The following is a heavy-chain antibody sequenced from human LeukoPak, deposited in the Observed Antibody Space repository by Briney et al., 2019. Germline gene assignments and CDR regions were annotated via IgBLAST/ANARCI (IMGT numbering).Heavy chain of an antibody. CDR3: AREEIFGVVNYYYMDV. J-gene: IGHJ6*03. D-gene: IGHD3-3*01. CDR1: GFTFSSYG. V-gene: IGHV3-7*01. Sequence: GGSLRLSCAASGFTFSSYGMSWVRQAPGKGLEWVANIKQDGSEKYYVDSVKGRFTISRDNAKNSLYLQMNSLRAEDTAVYYCAREEIFGVVNYYYMDVWGKGTTVTVSS. CDR2: IKQDGSEK.